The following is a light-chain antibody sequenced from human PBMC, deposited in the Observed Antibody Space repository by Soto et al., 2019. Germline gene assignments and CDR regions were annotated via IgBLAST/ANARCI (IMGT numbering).Light chain of an antibody. J-gene: IGKJ3*01. CDR3: QQYGSSQFT. V-gene: IGKV3-20*01. CDR2: DTS. Sequence: ELVLMQSPGTLSLSPGAGATLSCRASQSVNSNYLAWYQQKPGQAPTVLIFDTSRRATGVPDRFSGSGSGTDFTLTISRLEPDDFAVYYCQQYGSSQFTFGPGTKVNIK. CDR1: QSVNSNY.